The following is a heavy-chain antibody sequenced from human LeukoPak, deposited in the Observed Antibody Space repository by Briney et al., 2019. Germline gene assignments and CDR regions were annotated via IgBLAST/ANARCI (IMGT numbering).Heavy chain of an antibody. Sequence: SETLSLTCTVSGGSISSSSYYWGWIRQPPGKGLEWIGSIYYSGSTYYNPSLKSRVTISVDTSKNQFSLKLSSVTAADTAVYYCARDHRRVGYNWKYSNWFDPWGQGTLVTVSS. CDR3: ARDHRRVGYNWKYSNWFDP. V-gene: IGHV4-39*07. D-gene: IGHD1-7*01. CDR1: GGSISSSSYY. J-gene: IGHJ5*02. CDR2: IYYSGST.